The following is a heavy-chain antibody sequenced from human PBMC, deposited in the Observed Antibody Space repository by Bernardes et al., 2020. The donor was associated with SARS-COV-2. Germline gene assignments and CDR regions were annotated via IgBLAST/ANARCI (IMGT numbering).Heavy chain of an antibody. D-gene: IGHD2-2*01. J-gene: IGHJ6*02. CDR1: GFTVSSNY. CDR3: ARDLLPGYCSSTSCLHYYYYGMDV. V-gene: IGHV3-53*01. Sequence: GGSLRLCCAASGFTVSSNYMSWVRQAPGKGLEWVSVIYSGGSTYYADSVKGRFTISRDNSKNTLYLQMNSLRAEDTAVYYCARDLLPGYCSSTSCLHYYYYGMDVWGQGTTVTVSS. CDR2: IYSGGST.